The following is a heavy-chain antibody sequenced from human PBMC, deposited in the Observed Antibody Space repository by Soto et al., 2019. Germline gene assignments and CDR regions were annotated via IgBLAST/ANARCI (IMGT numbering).Heavy chain of an antibody. V-gene: IGHV4-59*01. J-gene: IGHJ6*02. CDR3: ARARITMVREVIKYNMDV. CDR1: GGSISSYY. CDR2: IYNSGST. D-gene: IGHD3-10*01. Sequence: LSLTCTVSGGSISSYYWSWIRRPPGKGLEWIGYIYNSGSTHSNPSLQSRVTISVDTSKNQFSLKLSSVTAADTGIYYCARARITMVREVIKYNMDVWGQGTTVTVSS.